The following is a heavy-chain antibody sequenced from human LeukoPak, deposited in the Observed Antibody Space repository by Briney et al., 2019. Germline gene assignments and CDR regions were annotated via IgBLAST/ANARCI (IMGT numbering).Heavy chain of an antibody. CDR2: IIPIVGVS. CDR3: ATDTYCSGGSCFRPFDY. V-gene: IGHV1-69*04. D-gene: IGHD2-15*01. J-gene: IGHJ4*02. CDR1: GGTFSNYA. Sequence: ASVKVSCKATGGTFSNYAISWVQQAPGQGLEWMGRIIPIVGVSNYAQKFQGRVTITADKSTSTAYMELSSLRSEDTAVYYCATDTYCSGGSCFRPFDYWGQGTLVTVSS.